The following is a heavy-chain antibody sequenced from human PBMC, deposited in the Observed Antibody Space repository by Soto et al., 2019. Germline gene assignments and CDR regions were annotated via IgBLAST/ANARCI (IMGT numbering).Heavy chain of an antibody. J-gene: IGHJ5*02. D-gene: IGHD3-22*01. Sequence: SETLCLTCAVSGGSIISCNWWSWVRQPPGKGLEWIGEFYHSGSTNYNPSLKSRVTISLDKSKNQFSLKLSSVTAADTAVYFCARLASGYYYGWIDPWGQGALVTVSS. V-gene: IGHV4-4*02. CDR2: FYHSGST. CDR3: ARLASGYYYGWIDP. CDR1: GGSIISCNW.